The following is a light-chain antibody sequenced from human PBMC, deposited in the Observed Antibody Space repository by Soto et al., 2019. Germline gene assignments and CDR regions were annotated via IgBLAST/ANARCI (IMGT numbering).Light chain of an antibody. Sequence: DIQMTQSPSSLSASVGDRVTITCRASQAISDYLAWYQQKPGKVPKLLIYAASTLQSGVPSRFSGSGSGTDFTLTISFLQPEDVATYYCQKYNGAPRTFGQGTRLEIK. CDR3: QKYNGAPRT. CDR1: QAISDY. J-gene: IGKJ5*01. CDR2: AAS. V-gene: IGKV1-27*01.